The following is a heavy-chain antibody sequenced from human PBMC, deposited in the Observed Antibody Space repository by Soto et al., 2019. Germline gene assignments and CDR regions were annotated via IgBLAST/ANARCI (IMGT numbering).Heavy chain of an antibody. CDR3: ARSAPMDAGDKYYYDF. D-gene: IGHD3-16*01. CDR2: IIPFFGTA. CDR1: GGTFSTFG. J-gene: IGHJ4*02. Sequence: PRASVKVSCKASGGTFSTFGISWVRQAPGQGLEWMGGIIPFFGTAKYSQKFEDRISITADESTNTVYMDLRSLTSEDTAIYYCARSAPMDAGDKYYYDFWGQGALVTVSS. V-gene: IGHV1-69*13.